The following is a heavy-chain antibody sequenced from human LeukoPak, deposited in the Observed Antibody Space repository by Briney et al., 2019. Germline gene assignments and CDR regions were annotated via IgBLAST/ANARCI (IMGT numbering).Heavy chain of an antibody. D-gene: IGHD1-26*01. CDR3: ARGVGMWELSAYYFDY. CDR1: GFTFSSYG. Sequence: GGSLRLSCAASGFTFSSYGMHWVRQAPGKGLEHVSAIGGSTYYANSVKGRFTISRDNSKNTLYLQMDSLRAEDMAVYYCARGVGMWELSAYYFDYWGQGTLVTVSS. J-gene: IGHJ4*02. CDR2: IGGST. V-gene: IGHV3-64*01.